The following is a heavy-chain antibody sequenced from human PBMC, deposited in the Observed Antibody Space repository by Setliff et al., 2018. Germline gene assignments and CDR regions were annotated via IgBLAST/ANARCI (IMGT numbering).Heavy chain of an antibody. D-gene: IGHD3-22*01. CDR2: ISGSGGST. J-gene: IGHJ6*02. V-gene: IGHV3-23*01. Sequence: PGGSLRLSCVASGYTFSSYAIHWVRQAPGKGLEWVSAISGSGGSTYYADSVKGRFTISRDNSKNTLYLQMNSLRAEDTAVYYCAKDSDSSGYYSRYYGMDVWGQGTTVTVSS. CDR1: GYTFSSYA. CDR3: AKDSDSSGYYSRYYGMDV.